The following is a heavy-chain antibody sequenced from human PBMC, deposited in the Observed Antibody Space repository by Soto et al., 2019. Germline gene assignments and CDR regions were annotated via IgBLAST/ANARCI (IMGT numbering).Heavy chain of an antibody. J-gene: IGHJ4*02. D-gene: IGHD3-9*01. CDR2: IYYSGST. Sequence: ETLSLTCTVSGGSISSYYWSWIRQPPGKGLEWIGYIYYSGSTNYNPSLKSRVTISVDTSKNQFSLKLSSVTAADTAVYYCARHPDWLYTGFDYWGQGTXVTVSS. CDR3: ARHPDWLYTGFDY. CDR1: GGSISSYY. V-gene: IGHV4-59*08.